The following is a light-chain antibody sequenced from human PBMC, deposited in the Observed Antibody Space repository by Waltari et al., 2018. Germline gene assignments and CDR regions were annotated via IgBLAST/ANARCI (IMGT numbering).Light chain of an antibody. Sequence: DIKMTQSPSTLSASVGDSVTITCRASQSISNWLAWYQQKPEKAPNLLIYKASNVESGVPSRFSGSGAGTEFTLTISSLQPDDFATYYCQQYDNYWTFGQGTKVEI. CDR1: QSISNW. J-gene: IGKJ1*01. V-gene: IGKV1-5*03. CDR3: QQYDNYWT. CDR2: KAS.